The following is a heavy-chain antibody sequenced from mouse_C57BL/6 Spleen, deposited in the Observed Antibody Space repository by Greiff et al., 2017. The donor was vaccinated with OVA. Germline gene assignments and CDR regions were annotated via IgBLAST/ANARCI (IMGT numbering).Heavy chain of an antibody. V-gene: IGHV5-4*03. Sequence: EVKLMESGGGLVKPGGSLKLSCAASGFTFSSYAMSWVRQTPEKRLEWVATISDGGSYTYYPDNVKGRFTISRDNAKNNLYLQMSHLKSEDTAMYYCARSSYYQREDYAMDYWGQGTSVTVSS. CDR3: ARSSYYQREDYAMDY. J-gene: IGHJ4*01. CDR2: ISDGGSYT. CDR1: GFTFSSYA. D-gene: IGHD1-1*01.